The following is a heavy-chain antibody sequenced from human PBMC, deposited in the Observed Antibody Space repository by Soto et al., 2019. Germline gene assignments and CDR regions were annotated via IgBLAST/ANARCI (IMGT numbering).Heavy chain of an antibody. CDR1: GFTFSRYW. V-gene: IGHV3-74*01. D-gene: IGHD2-8*02. J-gene: IGHJ4*02. CDR2: ISSDGTTT. CDR3: ARDYWAQVDH. Sequence: EVQLLESGGGLVQPGGSLRLSCVASGFTFSRYWMHWVRQAPGKGLVWVSRISSDGTTTNYADSVEGRFTISRDNARNTLYLQVNSLRAEDTAVYYRARDYWAQVDHWGQGTLVTVSS.